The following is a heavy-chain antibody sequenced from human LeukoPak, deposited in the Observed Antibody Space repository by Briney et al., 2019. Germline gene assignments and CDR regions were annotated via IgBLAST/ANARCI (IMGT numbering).Heavy chain of an antibody. CDR3: ARDIDAFDI. V-gene: IGHV4-30-2*01. J-gene: IGHJ3*02. CDR1: GGSISSGGYY. CDR2: IYHGGST. Sequence: PSQTLSLTCTVSGGSISSGGYYWSWIRQPPGKGLEWIGYIYHGGSTYYNPSLKSRVTISVDRSKNQFSLKLSSVTAADTAVYYCARDIDAFDIWGQGTMVTVSS.